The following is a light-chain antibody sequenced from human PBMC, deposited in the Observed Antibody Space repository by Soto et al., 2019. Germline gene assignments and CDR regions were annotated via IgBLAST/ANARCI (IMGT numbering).Light chain of an antibody. Sequence: IQLTQSPPSLSASVGDRVTITCRASQGVSSSLAWYHQEPGKAPKLLIYAASTLQSGVPSRFSGSGSGTDFTLTISSLQPEDFAIYYCQQTYTTPEITFGQGTRLEIK. J-gene: IGKJ5*01. CDR1: QGVSSS. CDR2: AAS. CDR3: QQTYTTPEIT. V-gene: IGKV1-39*01.